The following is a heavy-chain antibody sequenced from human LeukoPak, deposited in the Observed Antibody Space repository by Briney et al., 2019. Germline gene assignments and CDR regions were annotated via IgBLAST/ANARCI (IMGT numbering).Heavy chain of an antibody. CDR1: GFTFSSYA. CDR3: ASSDVVVAATLDY. Sequence: PGGSLRLSCAASGFTFSSYAMSWVRQAPGKGLEWVANIKQDGSEKYYVDSVKGRFTISRDNAKNSLYLQMNSLRAEDTAVYYCASSDVVVAATLDYWGQGTLVTVSS. V-gene: IGHV3-7*01. CDR2: IKQDGSEK. J-gene: IGHJ4*02. D-gene: IGHD2-15*01.